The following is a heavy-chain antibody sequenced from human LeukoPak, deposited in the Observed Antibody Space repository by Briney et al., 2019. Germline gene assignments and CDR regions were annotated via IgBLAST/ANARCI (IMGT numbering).Heavy chain of an antibody. Sequence: TGGSLRLSCAASGFTFSSYAMSWVRQAPGKGREGVSAISGSGGSTYYADSVKGRFTISRDNSKNTLYLQMNSLRAEDTAVYYCAKDRPRQQLGAFDIWGQGTMVTVSS. CDR2: ISGSGGST. CDR3: AKDRPRQQLGAFDI. CDR1: GFTFSSYA. J-gene: IGHJ3*02. V-gene: IGHV3-23*01. D-gene: IGHD6-13*01.